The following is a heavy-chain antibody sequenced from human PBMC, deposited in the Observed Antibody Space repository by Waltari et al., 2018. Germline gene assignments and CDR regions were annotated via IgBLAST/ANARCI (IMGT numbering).Heavy chain of an antibody. CDR3: AKDRDPIVVVVAANFDY. V-gene: IGHV3-23*01. Sequence: EVQLLESGGGLVPPGGSLRLSCAASGFSFSSYAMSWVRQAPGRGLEWVSAISGSGGSTYYADSVKGRFTISRDNSKNTLYLQMNSLRAEDTAVYYCAKDRDPIVVVVAANFDYWGQGTLVTVSS. J-gene: IGHJ4*02. CDR2: ISGSGGST. D-gene: IGHD2-15*01. CDR1: GFSFSSYA.